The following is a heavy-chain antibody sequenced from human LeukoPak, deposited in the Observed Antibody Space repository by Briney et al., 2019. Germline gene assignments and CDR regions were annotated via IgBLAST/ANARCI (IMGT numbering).Heavy chain of an antibody. V-gene: IGHV3-30*03. D-gene: IGHD3-10*01. CDR2: ISHDGNNK. J-gene: IGHJ4*02. CDR1: GFTFNNSG. CDR3: ARDLAHYGSGSPHY. Sequence: GRSLRLSCAASGFTFNNSGMHWVRQAPGKGLEWVALISHDGNNKYYADSVKGRFTISRDNSKNTLYLQMNSLRAEDTAVYYCARDLAHYGSGSPHYWGQGTLVTVSS.